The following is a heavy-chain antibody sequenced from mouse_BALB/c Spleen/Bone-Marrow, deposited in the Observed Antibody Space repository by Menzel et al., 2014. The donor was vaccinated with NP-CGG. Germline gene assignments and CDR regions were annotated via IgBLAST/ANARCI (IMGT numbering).Heavy chain of an antibody. CDR2: IDPETGGT. CDR3: TRCDGNYGWFAY. J-gene: IGHJ3*01. Sequence: VQLQQSGAELVRPGASVTLSCKASGYTFTDYEMHWVKQTPVHGLEWIGAIDPETGGTAYNQKFKGKATLTADKSSSTAYMELRSLTSEDSAVYYCTRCDGNYGWFAYWGQGTLVTVSA. V-gene: IGHV1-15*01. CDR1: GYTFTDYE. D-gene: IGHD2-1*01.